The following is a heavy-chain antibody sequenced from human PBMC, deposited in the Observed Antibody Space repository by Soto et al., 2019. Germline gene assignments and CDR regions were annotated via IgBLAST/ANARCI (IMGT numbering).Heavy chain of an antibody. V-gene: IGHV1-18*01. CDR3: ARFRTEHSHLSYVFDS. CDR1: GYIFSQYG. J-gene: IGHJ4*02. CDR2: VSVDNGDT. D-gene: IGHD2-21*02. Sequence: QVQLVQSGGEVKKPGASVKVSCKASGYIFSQYGISWVRQAPGQGLEWMAWVSVDNGDTNYAQKFQGRATMTTDTATNTAYMELRSLKSDDTALYYCARFRTEHSHLSYVFDSWGQGTLVTVSS.